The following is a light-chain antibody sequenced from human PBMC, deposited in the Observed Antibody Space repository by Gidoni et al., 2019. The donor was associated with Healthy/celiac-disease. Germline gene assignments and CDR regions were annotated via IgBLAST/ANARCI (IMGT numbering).Light chain of an antibody. CDR1: KLGDKY. J-gene: IGLJ2*01. CDR3: QAWDSSTALV. V-gene: IGLV3-1*01. CDR2: QDS. Sequence: SSELTQPPSVAVAPGQTASSTYSGDKLGDKYACWYQQKPGPSPVLVIYQDSKRPTGIPERFSGSNSGTTATLTISGTQAMDEADYYCQAWDSSTALVFGGGTKLTVL.